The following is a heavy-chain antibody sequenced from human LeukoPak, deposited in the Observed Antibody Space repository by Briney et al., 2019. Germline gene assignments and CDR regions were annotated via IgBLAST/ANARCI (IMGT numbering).Heavy chain of an antibody. D-gene: IGHD3-10*01. Sequence: SETLSHTCAVYGGSFSGYYWSWIRQPPGKGLEWIGEINHSGSTNYNPSLKSRVTISVDTSKNQFSLKLSSVTAADTAVYYCARAYYYGSGSYSSYYYYYYMDVWGKGTTVTISS. CDR1: GGSFSGYY. CDR3: ARAYYYGSGSYSSYYYYYYMDV. V-gene: IGHV4-34*01. J-gene: IGHJ6*03. CDR2: INHSGST.